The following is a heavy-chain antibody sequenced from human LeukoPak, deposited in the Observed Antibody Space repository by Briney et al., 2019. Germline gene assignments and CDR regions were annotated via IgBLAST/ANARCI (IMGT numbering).Heavy chain of an antibody. CDR3: ARDRSISGVVTIDF. CDR1: GFTFSKSW. V-gene: IGHV3-7*01. D-gene: IGHD3-3*01. CDR2: IKPDGSET. J-gene: IGHJ4*02. Sequence: GGSLRLSCAASGFTFSKSWMTWVRQAPGKGLEWVANIKPDGSETYYVDSVMGRFTISRDNAKNSVYLQMNSLRAEDTAVYCCARDRSISGVVTIDFWGQGTLVTVSS.